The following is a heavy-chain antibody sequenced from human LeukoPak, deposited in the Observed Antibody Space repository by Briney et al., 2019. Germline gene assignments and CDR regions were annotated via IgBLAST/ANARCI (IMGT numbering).Heavy chain of an antibody. Sequence: GGSLRLSCVASGFTFSNAWMNWVRQAPGKGLEWVGRIKGNADGRTTEYAAPVRGRFTMSRDDSKNTLYLQINSLKTEDTAVYYCTARGPDSRSSVAYWGQGTLVTVSS. CDR1: GFTFSNAW. D-gene: IGHD3-22*01. V-gene: IGHV3-15*07. CDR3: TARGPDSRSSVAY. J-gene: IGHJ4*02. CDR2: IKGNADGRTT.